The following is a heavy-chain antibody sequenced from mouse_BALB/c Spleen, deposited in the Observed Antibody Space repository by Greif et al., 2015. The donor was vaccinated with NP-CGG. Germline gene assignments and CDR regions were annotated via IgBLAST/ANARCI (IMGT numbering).Heavy chain of an antibody. Sequence: DVKLVESGGGLVQPGGSRKLSCAASGFTFSSFGMHWVRQAPEKGLEWVAYISSGNSTIYYADTVKGRFTISRDNPKNTLFLQMASLRSEDTAMYYCARTTVVAYYAMDYWGQGTSVTVSS. V-gene: IGHV5-17*02. CDR1: GFTFSSFG. J-gene: IGHJ4*01. D-gene: IGHD1-1*01. CDR3: ARTTVVAYYAMDY. CDR2: ISSGNSTI.